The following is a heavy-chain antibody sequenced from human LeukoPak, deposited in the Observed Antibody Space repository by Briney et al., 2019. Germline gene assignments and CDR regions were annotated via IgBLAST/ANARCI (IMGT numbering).Heavy chain of an antibody. V-gene: IGHV5-51*01. J-gene: IGHJ4*02. D-gene: IGHD2-2*01. CDR1: GYSFTSYW. Sequence: GESLKISCKASGYSFTSYWIGWVRQMPGKGLEWMGIIYPGDSDTRYSPSFQGQVTISADKSISTAYLQWSSLKASDTAMYYCARAQADCSSTSCYDYPDYWGQGTLVTVSS. CDR3: ARAQADCSSTSCYDYPDY. CDR2: IYPGDSDT.